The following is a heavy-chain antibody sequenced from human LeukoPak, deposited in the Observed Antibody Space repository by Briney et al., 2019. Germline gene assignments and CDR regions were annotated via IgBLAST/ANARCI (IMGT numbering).Heavy chain of an antibody. CDR1: VFSLSNSGMC. CDR2: SDWVDDK. CDR3: ARYYYYYGMDV. J-gene: IGHJ6*04. Sequence: SGPVLVKPTQTLTLTCTFSVFSLSNSGMCVRWILQLPGKALYWLALSDWVDDKYYSTSLKIRLHISKDTSENQVVLTMTKMDPVDTAPYYCARYYYYYGMDVWGKGTTVTVSS. V-gene: IGHV2-70*01.